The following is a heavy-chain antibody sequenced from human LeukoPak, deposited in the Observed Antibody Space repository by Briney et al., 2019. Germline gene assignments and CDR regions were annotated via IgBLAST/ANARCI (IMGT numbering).Heavy chain of an antibody. V-gene: IGHV3-23*01. Sequence: GGSLRLSFAASGFTFSSYAMSWVRQAPGKGLEWVSAITNSGGGTYYADSVKGRFTISRDNSKNTLCLRMNSLRAEDTAVYYCANDTTITTSEVVVTSPDSWGQGTLVTVSS. J-gene: IGHJ4*02. CDR1: GFTFSSYA. D-gene: IGHD3-3*01. CDR3: ANDTTITTSEVVVTSPDS. CDR2: ITNSGGGT.